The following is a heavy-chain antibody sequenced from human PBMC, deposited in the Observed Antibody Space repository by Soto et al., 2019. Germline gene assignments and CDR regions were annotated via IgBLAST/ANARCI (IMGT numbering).Heavy chain of an antibody. V-gene: IGHV3-30*18. Sequence: GGSLRLSCAASGFTFSSYGMHWVRQAPGKGLEWVAVISYDGSNKYYADSVKGRFTISRDNSKNTLYLQMNSLRAEDTAVYYCAKEQWLVFADYWGQGTLVTVSS. D-gene: IGHD6-19*01. J-gene: IGHJ4*02. CDR1: GFTFSSYG. CDR3: AKEQWLVFADY. CDR2: ISYDGSNK.